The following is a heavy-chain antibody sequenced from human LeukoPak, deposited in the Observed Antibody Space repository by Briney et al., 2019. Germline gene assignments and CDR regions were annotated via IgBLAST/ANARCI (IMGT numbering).Heavy chain of an antibody. J-gene: IGHJ4*02. CDR1: GYTFTSYD. CDR2: MNPNSGNT. CDR3: ARVPSYCSSTSYRRYYFDY. V-gene: IGHV1-8*03. D-gene: IGHD2-2*01. Sequence: ASVKVSCKASGYTFTSYDINWVRQATGQGLEWMGWMNPNSGNTGYAQKFQGRVTITRNTSISTAYMELSSLRSEDTAVYYCARVPSYCSSTSYRRYYFDYWGQGTLVTVSS.